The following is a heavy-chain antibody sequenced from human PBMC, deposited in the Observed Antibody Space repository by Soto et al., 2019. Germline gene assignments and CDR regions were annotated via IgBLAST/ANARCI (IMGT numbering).Heavy chain of an antibody. V-gene: IGHV4-39*01. D-gene: IGHD2-21*02. Sequence: SETLFLTCIVSGESISSSSYYWGWIRQPPGKGLEWIGSIYYSGRTYYNPSFKSRVTISIDTSKNQFSLKLSSVTATDTAVYYCARQRTTVVTQAYFDHWGQGALVTVSS. J-gene: IGHJ4*02. CDR1: GESISSSSYY. CDR3: ARQRTTVVTQAYFDH. CDR2: IYYSGRT.